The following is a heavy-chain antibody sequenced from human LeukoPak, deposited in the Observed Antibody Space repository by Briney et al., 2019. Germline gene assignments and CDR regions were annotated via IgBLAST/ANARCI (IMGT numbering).Heavy chain of an antibody. CDR3: ASGRDYYDSSGYYYFNY. CDR1: GSIFSSYA. V-gene: IGHV1-69*13. CDR2: IIPIFGTA. D-gene: IGHD3-22*01. Sequence: ASVKVSCKASGSIFSSYAISWVRQAPGQGLEWMGGIIPIFGTANYAQKFQGRVTITADESTRTAYMELSSLRSEDTAVYYCASGRDYYDSSGYYYFNYWGQGTLVTVSS. J-gene: IGHJ4*02.